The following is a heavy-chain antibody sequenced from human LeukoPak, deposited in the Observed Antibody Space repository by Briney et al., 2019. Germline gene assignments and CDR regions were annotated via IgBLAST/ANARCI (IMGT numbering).Heavy chain of an antibody. V-gene: IGHV4-39*01. D-gene: IGHD5-24*01. Sequence: SETLSLTCTVSGGSISSGGYYWSWIRQPPGKGLEWIGEINHSGSTNYNPSLKSRVTISVDTSKNQFSLKLSSVTAADTAVYYCAGQDGSNYYYGMDVWGQGTTVTVSS. CDR3: AGQDGSNYYYGMDV. CDR2: INHSGST. J-gene: IGHJ6*02. CDR1: GGSISSGGYY.